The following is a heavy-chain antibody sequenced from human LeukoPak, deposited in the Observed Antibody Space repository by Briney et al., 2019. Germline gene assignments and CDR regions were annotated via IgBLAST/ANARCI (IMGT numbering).Heavy chain of an antibody. CDR3: AGDIAAINIPGSRLDP. CDR1: GGSISIYY. CDR2: IYYSGST. D-gene: IGHD6-13*01. J-gene: IGHJ5*02. Sequence: SETLSLTCTFSGGSISIYYWSWIRQPPGKGLEWMGYIYYSGSTNYNPSLKRRVTISVDTSKNQFSLRLRSVPAADTAVYFCAGDIAAINIPGSRLDPWGQGTLVTVSS. V-gene: IGHV4-59*08.